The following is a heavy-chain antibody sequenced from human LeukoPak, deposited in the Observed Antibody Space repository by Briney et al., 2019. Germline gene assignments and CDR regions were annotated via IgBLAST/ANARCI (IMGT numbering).Heavy chain of an antibody. V-gene: IGHV3-23*01. J-gene: IGHJ4*02. CDR2: ISGSGGST. CDR3: AKGTTGSYSSGWYGFPFDY. Sequence: SGGSLRLSCAASGFTFSSYGMSWVRQAPGKGLEWVSGISGSGGSTNYADSVKGRFTISRDSSKNTVYLQMNSLRAEDTAIYYCAKGTTGSYSSGWYGFPFDYWGQGTLVTVSS. D-gene: IGHD6-19*01. CDR1: GFTFSSYG.